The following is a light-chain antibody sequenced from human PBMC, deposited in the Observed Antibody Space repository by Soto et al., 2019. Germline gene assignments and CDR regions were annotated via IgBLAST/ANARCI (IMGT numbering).Light chain of an antibody. CDR2: EVS. Sequence: QSALTQPPSASGSPGQSVTISCTGTSSDVGAYNYVSWYQQHPGKAPQLMIYEVSKRPSGVPARFSGSKSGNTASLTGSGLQGEDEGDYYCSSYAGRNNLLFGGGTKVTVL. CDR1: SSDVGAYNY. CDR3: SSYAGRNNLL. V-gene: IGLV2-8*01. J-gene: IGLJ3*02.